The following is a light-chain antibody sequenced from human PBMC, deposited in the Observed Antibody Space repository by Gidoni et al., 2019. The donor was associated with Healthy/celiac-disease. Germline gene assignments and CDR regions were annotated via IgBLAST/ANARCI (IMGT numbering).Light chain of an antibody. CDR1: SLRSYY. J-gene: IGLJ1*01. CDR3: NSRDSSGNHV. Sequence: SSELTQDADVSVALGQTVRITCQGDSLRSYYASWDQQKPGQAPVLVIYGKNNRPSGIPDRFSGSSSGNTASLTITGAQAEDEADYYCNSRDSSGNHVFGTGTKVTVL. V-gene: IGLV3-19*01. CDR2: GKN.